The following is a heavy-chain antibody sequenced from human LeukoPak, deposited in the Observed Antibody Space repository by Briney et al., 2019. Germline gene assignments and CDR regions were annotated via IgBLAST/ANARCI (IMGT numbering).Heavy chain of an antibody. CDR3: AVYYYDSSGYYPLGY. D-gene: IGHD3-22*01. J-gene: IGHJ4*02. V-gene: IGHV3-23*01. CDR1: GFTFSSYA. CDR2: ISGSGGST. Sequence: PGGSLRLSCAASGFTFSSYAMSWVRQAPGKGLEWVSAISGSGGSTYYADSVKGRFTISRDNSKNTLYLQMNSLRAEDTAVYYCAVYYYDSSGYYPLGYWGQGTLVTVSS.